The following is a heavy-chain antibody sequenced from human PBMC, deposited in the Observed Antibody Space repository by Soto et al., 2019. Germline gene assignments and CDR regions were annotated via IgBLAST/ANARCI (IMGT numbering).Heavy chain of an antibody. CDR3: ARELPPAPGSFREDALDI. Sequence: QVQLVQSGAELKKPGSSVKVSCQASGGTFSNYAISWVRQAPGQGLEWMGKIIPIFGTTNYAQNFRGRVTTTADQSTTPAYMELRSLRSADTALYYCARELPPAPGSFREDALDIWGQGTMIPVSS. CDR2: IIPIFGTT. J-gene: IGHJ3*02. V-gene: IGHV1-69*15. CDR1: GGTFSNYA. D-gene: IGHD6-13*01.